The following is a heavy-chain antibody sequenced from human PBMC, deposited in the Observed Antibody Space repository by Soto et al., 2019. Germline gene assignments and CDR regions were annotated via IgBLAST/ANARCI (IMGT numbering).Heavy chain of an antibody. D-gene: IGHD3-22*01. CDR3: ARSVLSTLDSSGYSQSTGYYYGMDV. Sequence: ASVKVSCKASGYTFTGYYMHWVRQAPGQGLEWMGWINPNSGGTNYAQKFQGWVTMTRDTSMSTAYMELSRLRSDDTAVYYCARSVLSTLDSSGYSQSTGYYYGMDVWGQGTTVTVSS. V-gene: IGHV1-2*04. J-gene: IGHJ6*02. CDR1: GYTFTGYY. CDR2: INPNSGGT.